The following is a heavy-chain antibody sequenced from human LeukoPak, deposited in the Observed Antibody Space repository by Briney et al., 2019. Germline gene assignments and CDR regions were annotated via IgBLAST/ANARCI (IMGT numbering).Heavy chain of an antibody. CDR1: GFTFSSYA. Sequence: GGSLRLSCAASGFTFSSYAMSWVRQAPVKGLEWVSAISGSGGSTYYADSVKGRFTISRDNSKNTLYLQMNSLRAEDTAVYYCAQLRGGYYLPVVFAYWGQGTLVSVSS. J-gene: IGHJ4*02. D-gene: IGHD3-3*01. V-gene: IGHV3-23*01. CDR3: AQLRGGYYLPVVFAY. CDR2: ISGSGGST.